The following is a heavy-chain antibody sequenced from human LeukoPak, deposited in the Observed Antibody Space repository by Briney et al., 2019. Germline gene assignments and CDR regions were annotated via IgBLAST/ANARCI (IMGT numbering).Heavy chain of an antibody. CDR3: AKDRDSSGYLD. V-gene: IGHV3-30*18. CDR1: GFTFSSYG. Sequence: GGSLRLSCAASGFTFSSYGMHWVRQAPGKGLEWVAVISYDGSNKYYADSVKGRFTISRDNSKNTLYLQMNSLRAEDTAVYHCAKDRDSSGYLDWGQGTLVTVSS. J-gene: IGHJ4*02. D-gene: IGHD3-22*01. CDR2: ISYDGSNK.